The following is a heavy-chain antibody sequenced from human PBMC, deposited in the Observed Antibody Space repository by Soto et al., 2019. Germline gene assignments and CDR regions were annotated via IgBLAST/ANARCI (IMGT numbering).Heavy chain of an antibody. CDR3: ARGTYTTGWYYFDY. CDR1: GYSISSGHY. Sequence: SETLSLTCAVSGYSISSGHYWGWIRQPPGKGPEWIGSVFHMGRAFYNPSLKSQVTMSVDTSKNQFSLNLTSATAADTAIYYCARGTYTTGWYYFDYWGQGTLVTVSS. CDR2: VFHMGRA. D-gene: IGHD6-19*01. J-gene: IGHJ4*02. V-gene: IGHV4-38-2*01.